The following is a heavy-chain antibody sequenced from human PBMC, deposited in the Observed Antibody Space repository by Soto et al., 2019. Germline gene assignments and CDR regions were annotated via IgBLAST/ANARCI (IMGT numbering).Heavy chain of an antibody. Sequence: QVQLHQWSAGLVRPSETLALTCAVNGGSFSTNHWNWIRQSPGKGLEWIGEISPDGATNFNPTLKSRLSMSVETSKRQFSLHLTSVTAADTAVYFCARGLAAQSFYFDFWGQGTLVIVSS. CDR2: ISPDGAT. CDR1: GGSFSTNH. V-gene: IGHV4-34*01. J-gene: IGHJ4*02. D-gene: IGHD3-16*02. CDR3: ARGLAAQSFYFDF.